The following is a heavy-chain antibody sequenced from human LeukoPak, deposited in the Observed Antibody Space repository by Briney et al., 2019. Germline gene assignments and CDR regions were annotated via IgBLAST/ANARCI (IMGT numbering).Heavy chain of an antibody. D-gene: IGHD5-12*01. J-gene: IGHJ5*02. Sequence: SETLSLTCAVYGGSFSGYYWAWLRQPPGKGLEWIGSIFHTGRTVYNPSYESRLTISMDTSKNEFFLRLNSVTAADTAVYFCARDGGYPTTDEGFDPWGLGTLVTVSS. CDR2: IFHTGRT. CDR3: ARDGGYPTTDEGFDP. V-gene: IGHV4-34*12. CDR1: GGSFSGYY.